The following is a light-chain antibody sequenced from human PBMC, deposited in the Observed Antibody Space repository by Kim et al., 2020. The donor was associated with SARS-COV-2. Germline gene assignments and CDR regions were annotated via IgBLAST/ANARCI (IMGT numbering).Light chain of an antibody. CDR1: ENIGTW. Sequence: DIQMTQSPSTLSASVGDRVTITCRASENIGTWLAWYQQKPGRAPSLLIYLASTLESGVPSRFGGTGSGTEFSLSITSLQPDDFATYYCQHYSRFPYTFGQGTKLEIK. CDR2: LAS. CDR3: QHYSRFPYT. J-gene: IGKJ2*01. V-gene: IGKV1-5*03.